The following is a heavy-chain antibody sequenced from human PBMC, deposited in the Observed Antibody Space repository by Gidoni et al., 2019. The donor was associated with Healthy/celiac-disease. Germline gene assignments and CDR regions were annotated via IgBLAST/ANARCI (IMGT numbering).Heavy chain of an antibody. CDR2: INHSGST. J-gene: IGHJ4*02. Sequence: QVQLQQWGAGLLKPSATLAPTVAVYGGSFRGYYWSWIRQPPGKGLEWIGEINHSGSTNYNPSLKSRVTISVDTSKNQFSLKLSSVTAADTAVYYCARGRGREYCSGGSCFRYFDYWGQGTLVTVSS. CDR1: GGSFRGYY. V-gene: IGHV4-34*01. CDR3: ARGRGREYCSGGSCFRYFDY. D-gene: IGHD2-15*01.